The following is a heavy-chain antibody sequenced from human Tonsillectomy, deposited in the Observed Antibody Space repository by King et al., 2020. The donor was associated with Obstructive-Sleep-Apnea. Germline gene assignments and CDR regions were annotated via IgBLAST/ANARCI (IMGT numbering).Heavy chain of an antibody. CDR3: ARRQFQLPTPYYYYGLDV. Sequence: QLQESGPGLVKPSETLSLTCTVSGDSLSSTNYHWGWIRQPPGKGLEWIGSLHYSGSTNYSPSLKSRVSISADTSTNQFSLRLSSVTAADTAVYYCARRQFQLPTPYYYYGLDVWGQGTTVTVSS. D-gene: IGHD2-2*01. J-gene: IGHJ6*02. CDR1: GDSLSSTNYH. V-gene: IGHV4-39*07. CDR2: LHYSGST.